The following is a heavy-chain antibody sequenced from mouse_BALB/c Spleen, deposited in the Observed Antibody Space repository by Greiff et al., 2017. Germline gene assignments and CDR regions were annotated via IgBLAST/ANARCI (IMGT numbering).Heavy chain of an antibody. CDR2: INPSNGRT. V-gene: IGHV1S81*02. Sequence: VQLQQPGAELVKPGASVKLSCKASGYTFTSYWMHWVKQRPGQGLEWIGEINPSNGRTNYNEKFKSKATLTVDKSSSTAYMQLSSLTSEDPAVYYCARALFYAMDYWGQGTSVTVSS. CDR3: ARALFYAMDY. J-gene: IGHJ4*01. CDR1: GYTFTSYW.